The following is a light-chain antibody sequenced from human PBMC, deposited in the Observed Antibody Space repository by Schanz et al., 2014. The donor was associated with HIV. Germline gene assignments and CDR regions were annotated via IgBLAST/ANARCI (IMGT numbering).Light chain of an antibody. CDR2: GAS. CDR1: QSVSSSY. CDR3: QQYATSAFT. Sequence: EIVLTQSPGTLSLSPGERATLSCRASQSVSSSYLAWYQQKAGQAPRLLIYGASSRATGIPDRFSGSGSGTDFTLTISRLEPEDSAVYFCQQYATSAFTFGPGTKVDIK. J-gene: IGKJ3*01. V-gene: IGKV3-20*01.